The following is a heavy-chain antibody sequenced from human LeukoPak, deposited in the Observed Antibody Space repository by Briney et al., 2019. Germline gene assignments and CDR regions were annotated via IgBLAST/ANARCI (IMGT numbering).Heavy chain of an antibody. J-gene: IGHJ4*02. Sequence: GGSVKVSCKASGYTFTGYYMHWVRQAPGQGLEWVGWINPNSGGTNYAQKFQGRVTMTRDTSISTAYMELSRLRSDDTAVYYCARGGSGSSWYEAAGPWGEGTLVTVPS. CDR3: ARGGSGSSWYEAAGP. CDR1: GYTFTGYY. CDR2: INPNSGGT. V-gene: IGHV1-2*02. D-gene: IGHD6-13*01.